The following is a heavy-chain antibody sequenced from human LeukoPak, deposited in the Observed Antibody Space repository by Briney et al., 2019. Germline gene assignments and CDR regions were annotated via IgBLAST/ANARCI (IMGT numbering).Heavy chain of an antibody. D-gene: IGHD5-18*01. CDR3: ARTRGYSYGPTFDY. V-gene: IGHV1-8*03. J-gene: IGHJ4*02. Sequence: ASVKVSCKASGYTFTSYDINWVRQATGQGLEWMGWMNPNSGNTGYAQKFQGRVTITRNTSISTAYMELSSLRSEDTAVYYCARTRGYSYGPTFDYWGQGTLVTVSS. CDR1: GYTFTSYD. CDR2: MNPNSGNT.